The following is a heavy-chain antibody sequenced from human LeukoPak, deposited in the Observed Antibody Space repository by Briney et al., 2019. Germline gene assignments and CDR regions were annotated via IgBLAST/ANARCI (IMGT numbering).Heavy chain of an antibody. D-gene: IGHD1-14*01. CDR1: SGSISNYY. Sequence: KPSETLSLTCSVSSGSISNYYWSWIRQSPGKGLEWIGYILSSGNTNYNPSVKSRVTISVDTSRNQFSLKLRSVTAADTAVYYCARTNQISETAFDIWGQGTMVIVAS. J-gene: IGHJ3*02. CDR2: ILSSGNT. CDR3: ARTNQISETAFDI. V-gene: IGHV4-59*01.